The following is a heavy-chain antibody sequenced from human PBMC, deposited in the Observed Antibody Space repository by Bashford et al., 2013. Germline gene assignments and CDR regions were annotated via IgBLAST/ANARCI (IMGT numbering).Heavy chain of an antibody. V-gene: IGHV3-30*07. Sequence: DSVKGRFTISRDNSENTVYLQMNSLRAEDTAVYYCARPLSIFGVVTPIDYGLDVWGQGTTVTVSS. D-gene: IGHD3-3*01. CDR3: ARPLSIFGVVTPIDYGLDV. J-gene: IGHJ6*02.